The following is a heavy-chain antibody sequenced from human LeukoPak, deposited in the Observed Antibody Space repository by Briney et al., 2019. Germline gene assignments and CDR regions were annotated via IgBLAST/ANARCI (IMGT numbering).Heavy chain of an antibody. V-gene: IGHV4-39*07. J-gene: IGHJ5*02. CDR3: ARDYSSSDFDP. D-gene: IGHD6-13*01. CDR1: GGSISSSSYY. CDR2: IYYSGST. Sequence: PSETLSLTCTVSGGSISSSSYYWGWIRQPPGKGLEWIGSIYYSGSTYYNPSLKSRVTISVDTSKNQFSLKLSSVTAADTAVYYCARDYSSSDFDPWGQGTLVTVSS.